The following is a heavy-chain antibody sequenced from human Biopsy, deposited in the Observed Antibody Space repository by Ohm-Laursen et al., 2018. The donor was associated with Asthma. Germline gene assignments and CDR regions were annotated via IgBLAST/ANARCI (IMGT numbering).Heavy chain of an antibody. CDR1: GVSISSTNW. D-gene: IGHD4-17*01. CDR2: IYHSGST. Sequence: TLSLTCVVSGVSISSTNWWSWVRQPPGKGLEWIGEIYHSGSTNYNPSLQSRVSISVDKSKNQFSLKVRSVTAADTAVYYCANYGDGSSWGQGTLVTVSS. CDR3: ANYGDGSS. V-gene: IGHV4-4*02. J-gene: IGHJ4*02.